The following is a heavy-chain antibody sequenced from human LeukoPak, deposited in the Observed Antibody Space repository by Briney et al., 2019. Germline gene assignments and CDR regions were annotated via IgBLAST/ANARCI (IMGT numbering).Heavy chain of an antibody. CDR2: INHRGDT. D-gene: IGHD1-1*01. Sequence: SETLSLTCAVYGGSFSTYYWSWIRQSPGKGLEWIAEINHRGDTNYNPSVKSRVTISVDTSKNQFSLKITSLTATDTAVYYCARGPTISETGYFDYWGQGTLVTVSS. V-gene: IGHV4-34*01. J-gene: IGHJ4*03. CDR1: GGSFSTYY. CDR3: ARGPTISETGYFDY.